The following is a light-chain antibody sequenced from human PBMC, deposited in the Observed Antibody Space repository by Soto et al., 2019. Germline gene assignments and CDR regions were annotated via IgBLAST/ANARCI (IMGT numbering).Light chain of an antibody. Sequence: EIVLTQSPGTLSLSPGERVTLSCRASQSVYRNFLSWYQQKPGQAPRLLMYGASSRATGIADRFSGSGSGTDFTLTISRLEPEDFAAYYCQQYGSSPITFGQGTKLEIK. CDR1: QSVYRNF. J-gene: IGKJ2*01. V-gene: IGKV3-20*01. CDR2: GAS. CDR3: QQYGSSPIT.